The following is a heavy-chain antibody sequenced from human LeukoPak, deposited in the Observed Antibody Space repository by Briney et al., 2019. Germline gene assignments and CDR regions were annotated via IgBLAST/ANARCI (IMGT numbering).Heavy chain of an antibody. J-gene: IGHJ3*02. CDR3: TRQRNLDAFDI. D-gene: IGHD1-14*01. CDR2: IRSKANSYAT. CDR1: GLTFSGSA. Sequence: GGSLRLSCAASGLTFSGSAMHWVRQASGKGLEWVGRIRSKANSYATAYAASVKGRFTISRDDSKNTAYLQMSSLKTEDTAVYYCTRQRNLDAFDIWGQGTMVTVSS. V-gene: IGHV3-73*01.